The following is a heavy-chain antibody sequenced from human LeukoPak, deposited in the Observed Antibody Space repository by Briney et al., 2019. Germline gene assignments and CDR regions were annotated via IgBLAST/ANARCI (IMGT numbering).Heavy chain of an antibody. Sequence: SVKVSCKASGFTFTSSAMQWVRQARGQRLEWIGWIVVGSGNTNYAQKLQGRVTMTTDTSTSTAYMELRSLRSDDTAVYYCARDPPRYCSSTSCPRAFFDYWGQGTLVTVSS. J-gene: IGHJ4*02. CDR1: GFTFTSSA. CDR3: ARDPPRYCSSTSCPRAFFDY. CDR2: IVVGSGNT. D-gene: IGHD2-2*01. V-gene: IGHV1-58*02.